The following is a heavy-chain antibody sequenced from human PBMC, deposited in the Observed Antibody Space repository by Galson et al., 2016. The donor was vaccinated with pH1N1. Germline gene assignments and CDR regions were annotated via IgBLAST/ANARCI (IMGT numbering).Heavy chain of an antibody. V-gene: IGHV5-51*03. CDR2: VNPGGSTI. Sequence: SGAEVKKPGESLKISCKASGYRFTSYWIAWVRQVPGKGLEWVGVVNPGGSTIRYGPPFQGQVTISSDKSINTAYLQWISLKASDTATYYCARQYDFGDYRGNAFDIWGQETMVVVSS. CDR1: GYRFTSYW. D-gene: IGHD4-17*01. J-gene: IGHJ3*02. CDR3: ARQYDFGDYRGNAFDI.